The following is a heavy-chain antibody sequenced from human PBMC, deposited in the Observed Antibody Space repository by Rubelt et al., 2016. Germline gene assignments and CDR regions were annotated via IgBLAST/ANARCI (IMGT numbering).Heavy chain of an antibody. D-gene: IGHD6-19*01. V-gene: IGHV1-2*04. CDR1: GYTFTGYY. Sequence: VKKPGASVKVSCKASGYTFTGYYMHWVRQAPGQGLEWMGWINPNSGGTNYAQKFQGWVTMTRDTSISTAYMELSRLRSDDTAVYYCARDKDQAEGGCDEGYYGMDCGGQGTTVIGS. CDR2: INPNSGGT. J-gene: IGHJ6*02. CDR3: ARDKDQAEGGCDEGYYGMDC.